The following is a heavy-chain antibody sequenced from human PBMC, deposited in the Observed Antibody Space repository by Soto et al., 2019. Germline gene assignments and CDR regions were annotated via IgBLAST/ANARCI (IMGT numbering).Heavy chain of an antibody. Sequence: SETLSLTCTVSGGSISSSSHYWGWIRQPPGKGLEWIGIMHYSGSTYYNPSLKSRVTISVDTSKNQFSLSLNSVTAADTAVFYCVRHSLDGTYSWSQRTLVPVSS. V-gene: IGHV4-39*01. J-gene: IGHJ1*01. CDR2: MHYSGST. CDR3: VRHSLDGTYS. CDR1: GGSISSSSHY. D-gene: IGHD6-19*01.